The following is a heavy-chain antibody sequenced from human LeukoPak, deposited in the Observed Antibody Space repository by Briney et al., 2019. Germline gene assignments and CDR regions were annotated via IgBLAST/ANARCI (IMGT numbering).Heavy chain of an antibody. CDR3: ARDLFRGPTNAIRY. Sequence: ASVKVSCKASGGTFSSYAISWVRQAPGQGLEWMGGIIPIFGTANYAQKFQGRVTITADESTSTAYMELSSLRSEDTAVYYCARDLFRGPTNAIRYWGQGTLVTVSS. J-gene: IGHJ4*02. CDR2: IIPIFGTA. V-gene: IGHV1-69*13. D-gene: IGHD2/OR15-2a*01. CDR1: GGTFSSYA.